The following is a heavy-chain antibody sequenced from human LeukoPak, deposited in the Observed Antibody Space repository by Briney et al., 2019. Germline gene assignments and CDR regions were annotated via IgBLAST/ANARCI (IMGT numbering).Heavy chain of an antibody. CDR2: ISSSSDYT. V-gene: IGHV3-11*03. D-gene: IGHD6-13*01. J-gene: IGHJ6*02. Sequence: GGSLRLSCAASGFTFSDYYMNWIRQAPGKGLEWISYISSSSDYTTYADSVKGRFTISRDNSKNSLYLQMNSLRAEDTAVYYCAKYSSSSNYYYGMDVWGQGTTVTVSS. CDR1: GFTFSDYY. CDR3: AKYSSSSNYYYGMDV.